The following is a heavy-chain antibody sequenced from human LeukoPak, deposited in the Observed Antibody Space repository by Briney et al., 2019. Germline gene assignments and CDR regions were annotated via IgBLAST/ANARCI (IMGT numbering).Heavy chain of an antibody. CDR3: EIKLTSGKLN. D-gene: IGHD3-10*01. J-gene: IGHJ4*02. CDR2: ISSDGGRT. CDR1: GFTFSSYG. Sequence: QPGGSLRLSCAASGFTFSSYGMHWVRQAPGKGLEWVSAISSDGGRTYYADSAKGRFTISRDNSKNTLYLQVNSLRAEDTAVYYCEIKLTSGKLNWGQGILVTVSS. V-gene: IGHV3-23*01.